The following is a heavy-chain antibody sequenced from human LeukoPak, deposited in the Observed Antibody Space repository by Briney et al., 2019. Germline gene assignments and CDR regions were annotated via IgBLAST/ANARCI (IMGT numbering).Heavy chain of an antibody. CDR2: IYYSGST. CDR3: ARARLQGDYYMDV. J-gene: IGHJ6*03. CDR1: GDSISTKFYY. V-gene: IGHV4-39*07. D-gene: IGHD5-24*01. Sequence: SETLSLTCTVSGDSISTKFYYWGWIRQSPGKGLEWIGSIYYSGSTYYNPSLKSRVTISVDTSKNQFSLKLSSVTAADTAVYYCARARLQGDYYMDVWGKGTTVTVSS.